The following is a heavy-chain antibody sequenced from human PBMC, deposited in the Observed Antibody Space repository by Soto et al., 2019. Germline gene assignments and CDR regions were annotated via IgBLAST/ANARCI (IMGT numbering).Heavy chain of an antibody. CDR3: ARDPYHVLMVNAPNLYGMDV. Sequence: ASVKVSCKDSGYTFTTYDISWLRQAPGQGLEWMGRISTYNGNTNYPQSLQGRLTMTTDTSTTTAYMELRSLRSDDTAVYYCARDPYHVLMVNAPNLYGMDVWG. CDR1: GYTFTTYD. J-gene: IGHJ6*02. CDR2: ISTYNGNT. V-gene: IGHV1-18*01. D-gene: IGHD2-8*01.